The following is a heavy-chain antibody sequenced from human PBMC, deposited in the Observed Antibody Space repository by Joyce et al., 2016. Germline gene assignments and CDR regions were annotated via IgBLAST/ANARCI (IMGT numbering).Heavy chain of an antibody. CDR2: IYWDDNK. V-gene: IGHV2-5*02. CDR1: GFSLSSGVG. J-gene: IGHJ4*02. Sequence: QITLKESGPTLVKPTETLTLTCTFSGFSLSSGVGVGWVRQPPGMAPDWLALIYWDDNKLDSPSLKARLTITQDPFKKQVVLKMNNMDPVDTATYFCAHHSTDVLVSSHRFDYWGPGSLVAVSS. D-gene: IGHD3-22*01. CDR3: AHHSTDVLVSSHRFDY.